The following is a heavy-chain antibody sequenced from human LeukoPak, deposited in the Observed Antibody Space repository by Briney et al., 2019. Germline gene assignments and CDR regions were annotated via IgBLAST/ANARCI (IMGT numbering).Heavy chain of an antibody. J-gene: IGHJ6*02. CDR2: IIPIFGTA. CDR1: GGTFSSYA. D-gene: IGHD3-3*01. V-gene: IGHV1-69*13. Sequence: VASVKVSCKASGGTFSSYAISWVRQAPGQGLEWMGGIIPIFGTANYAQKFQGGVTITADESTSTAYMELSSLRSEDTAVYYCARDQRDITIFGVVIPPLYGMDVWGQGTTVTVSS. CDR3: ARDQRDITIFGVVIPPLYGMDV.